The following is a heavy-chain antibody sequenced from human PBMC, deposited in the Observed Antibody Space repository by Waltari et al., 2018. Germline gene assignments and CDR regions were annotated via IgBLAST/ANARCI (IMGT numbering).Heavy chain of an antibody. D-gene: IGHD3-3*01. Sequence: QVQLVQSGAEVKKPGASVKVSCKASGYTFTSYAMHWVRQAPGHRLEWMGWINAGNGNTKYSQKSQGRVTITRDTSASTAYMELSSLRSEDTAVYYCARDPLTIFGVVSEGWFDPWGQGTLVTVSS. CDR1: GYTFTSYA. J-gene: IGHJ5*02. CDR2: INAGNGNT. V-gene: IGHV1-3*01. CDR3: ARDPLTIFGVVSEGWFDP.